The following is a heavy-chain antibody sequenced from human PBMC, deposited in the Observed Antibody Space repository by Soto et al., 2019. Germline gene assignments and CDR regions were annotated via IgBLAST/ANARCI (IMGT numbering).Heavy chain of an antibody. CDR1: GFTFTRYS. V-gene: IGHV3-21*06. CDR2: ISSTTNYI. CDR3: ARESEDLTSNFDY. J-gene: IGHJ4*02. Sequence: GGSLRLSCAASGFTFTRYSMNWVRQAPGKGLEWVSSISSTTNYIYYGDSMKGRFTISRDNAKNSLYLEMNSLRAEDTAVYYCARESEDLTSNFDYWGQGTLVTVSA.